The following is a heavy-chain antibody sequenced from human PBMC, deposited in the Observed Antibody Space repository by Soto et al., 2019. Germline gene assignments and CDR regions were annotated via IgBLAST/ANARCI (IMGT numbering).Heavy chain of an antibody. Sequence: SETLSLTCTVSGAAMSEYFWSWIRQAPGKGLEWIWYIYYLGSTDYNPSLKSRVTISVDTSKRQFSLRLTSVTAADTAVYYCARDGYDGSGSPYPAFWGPGTQVTVSS. V-gene: IGHV4-59*01. D-gene: IGHD3-10*01. CDR2: IYYLGST. CDR3: ARDGYDGSGSPYPAF. J-gene: IGHJ4*02. CDR1: GAAMSEYF.